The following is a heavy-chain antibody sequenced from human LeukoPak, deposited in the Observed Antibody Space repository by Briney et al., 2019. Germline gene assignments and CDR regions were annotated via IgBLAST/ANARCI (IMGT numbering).Heavy chain of an antibody. CDR2: INPSGGCT. J-gene: IGHJ5*02. V-gene: IGHV1-46*01. Sequence: ASVKVSCKASGYTFTSYYMHWVRQAPGQGLEWMGIINPSGGCTSYAQKFQGRVTMTRDTSTSTVYMELSSLRSEDTAVYYCARALIGCSSTSCYRGDWFDPWGQGTLVTVSS. CDR3: ARALIGCSSTSCYRGDWFDP. CDR1: GYTFTSYY. D-gene: IGHD2-2*01.